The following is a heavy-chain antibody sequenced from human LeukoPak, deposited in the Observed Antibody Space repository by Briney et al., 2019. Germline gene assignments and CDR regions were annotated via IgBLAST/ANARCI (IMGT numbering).Heavy chain of an antibody. J-gene: IGHJ5*02. Sequence: GGYLRLSCAASGFTFSSYWMGWVRQAPGKGLEWVANIKEDGSEIQYVDSVKGRFTVSRDNAKNALSLHMNSLRAEDAAVYYCARATASNWFDPWGQGTLVTVSS. CDR1: GFTFSSYW. D-gene: IGHD2-21*01. V-gene: IGHV3-7*01. CDR3: ARATASNWFDP. CDR2: IKEDGSEI.